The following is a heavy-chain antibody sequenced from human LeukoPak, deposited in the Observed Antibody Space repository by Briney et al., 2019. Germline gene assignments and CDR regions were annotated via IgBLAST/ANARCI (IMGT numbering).Heavy chain of an antibody. Sequence: PGGSLRLSCAASGFTFSSYEMNWVRQAPGKGLEWVAFIRYDGSNKYYADSVKGRFTISRDNSKNTLYLQMNSLRAEDTAVYYCATPSGGSSGYYYVALDYWGQGTLVTVSS. J-gene: IGHJ4*02. CDR3: ATPSGGSSGYYYVALDY. CDR2: IRYDGSNK. CDR1: GFTFSSYE. V-gene: IGHV3-30*02. D-gene: IGHD3-22*01.